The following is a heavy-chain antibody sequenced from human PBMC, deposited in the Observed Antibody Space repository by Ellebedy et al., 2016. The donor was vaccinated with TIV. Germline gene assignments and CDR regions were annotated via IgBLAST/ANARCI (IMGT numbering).Heavy chain of an antibody. CDR2: ISHSGDTR. Sequence: PGGSLRLSCAASGFTFTDYYMSWIRQAPGKGLEWVSYISHSGDTRHYADSVMGRFTISRDNAKNALYLQMNSLRVEDTAVYYCASASGYSYAYYYMGVWGKGTTVTVSS. D-gene: IGHD5-18*01. CDR1: GFTFTDYY. J-gene: IGHJ6*03. CDR3: ASASGYSYAYYYMGV. V-gene: IGHV3-11*01.